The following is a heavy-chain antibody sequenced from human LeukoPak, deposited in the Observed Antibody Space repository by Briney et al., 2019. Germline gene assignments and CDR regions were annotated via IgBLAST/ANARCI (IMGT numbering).Heavy chain of an antibody. Sequence: GGSLRLSCAASGFTFSSYSMNWVRQAPGKGLEWVSSISSSSSYIYYADSVKGRFTISRDNAKNSLYLQMNSLRAEDTAVYYCARGRDFDWLTFDYWGQGTLVTVSS. CDR2: ISSSSSYI. D-gene: IGHD3-9*01. CDR1: GFTFSSYS. V-gene: IGHV3-21*01. CDR3: ARGRDFDWLTFDY. J-gene: IGHJ4*02.